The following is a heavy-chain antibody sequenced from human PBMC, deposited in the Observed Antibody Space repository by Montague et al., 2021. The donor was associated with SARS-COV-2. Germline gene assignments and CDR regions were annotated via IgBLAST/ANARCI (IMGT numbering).Heavy chain of an antibody. D-gene: IGHD1-26*01. CDR2: IWYDGSNK. J-gene: IGHJ5*02. CDR1: GFTFSSYG. Sequence: SLRLSCAASGFTFSSYGMHWVRQAPGKGLEWVAVIWYDGSNKYYADSVKGRFTISRDSSKNTLYLQMNSLRAEDTAVYYCAKPYSGSYRSWFDPWGQGTLVTVSS. CDR3: AKPYSGSYRSWFDP. V-gene: IGHV3-33*06.